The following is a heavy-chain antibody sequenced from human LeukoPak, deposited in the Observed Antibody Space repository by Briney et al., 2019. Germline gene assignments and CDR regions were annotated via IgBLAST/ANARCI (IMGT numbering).Heavy chain of an antibody. Sequence: GRSLRLSCAASGFTFSSNGMHWVRQAPGKGLEWVAVIWFDGSKKYYVDSVKGRFTISRDNSKSTLYLQMNSLRAEDTAVYYCARVKVRLVKDYWGQGTLVTVSS. J-gene: IGHJ4*02. CDR3: ARVKVRLVKDY. D-gene: IGHD6-19*01. CDR2: IWFDGSKK. V-gene: IGHV3-33*01. CDR1: GFTFSSNG.